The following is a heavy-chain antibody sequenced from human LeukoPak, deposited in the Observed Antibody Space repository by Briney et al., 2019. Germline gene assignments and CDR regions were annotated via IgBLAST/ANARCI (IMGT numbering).Heavy chain of an antibody. V-gene: IGHV4-34*01. CDR3: ASVKNRYNWNHQRYFDY. Sequence: SETLSLTCADYGGSFSGYYWSWIRQPPGKGLEWIGEINHSGSTNYNPSLKSRVTISVDTSKNQFSLKLSSVTAADTAVYYWASVKNRYNWNHQRYFDYWGQGTLVTVSS. J-gene: IGHJ4*02. CDR1: GGSFSGYY. CDR2: INHSGST. D-gene: IGHD1-20*01.